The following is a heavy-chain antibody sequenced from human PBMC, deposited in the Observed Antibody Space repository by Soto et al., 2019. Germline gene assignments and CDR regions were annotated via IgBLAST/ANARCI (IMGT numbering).Heavy chain of an antibody. CDR2: IYKSATT. J-gene: IGHJ5*01. D-gene: IGHD2-15*01. CDR1: GDSISTVDYF. Sequence: SSETLSLTCSVSGDSISTVDYFWAWIRQPPGQALEYIGYIYKSATTYYNPSFESRVAISLDTSKSQFSLNVTSVTAADTAVYFCGRGRYCLTGRCFPNWFDSWGQGTLVTVSS. V-gene: IGHV4-30-4*01. CDR3: GRGRYCLTGRCFPNWFDS.